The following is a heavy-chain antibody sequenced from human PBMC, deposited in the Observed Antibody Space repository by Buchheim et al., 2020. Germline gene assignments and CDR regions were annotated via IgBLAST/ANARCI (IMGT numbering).Heavy chain of an antibody. CDR3: AKDPSWGYSGYDLEGPDYYGMDV. CDR1: GFTFSSYG. CDR2: ISYDGSNK. D-gene: IGHD5-12*01. V-gene: IGHV3-30*18. J-gene: IGHJ6*02. Sequence: VQLLESGGGLVQPGGSLRLSCAASGFTFSSYGMHWVRQAPGKGLEWVAVISYDGSNKYYADSVKGRFTISRDNSKNTLYLQMNSLRAEDTAVYYCAKDPSWGYSGYDLEGPDYYGMDVWGQGTT.